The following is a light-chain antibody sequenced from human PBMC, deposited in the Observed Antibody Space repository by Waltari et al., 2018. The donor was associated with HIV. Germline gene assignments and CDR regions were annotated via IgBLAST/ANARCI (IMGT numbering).Light chain of an antibody. CDR1: RSTIRNNL. CDR3: GTWDSSLSVHVV. V-gene: IGLV1-51*01. Sequence: QSVLTQPPSGSGGPGRKITTPRPGRRSTIRNNLVSWYQHLTGTAPKLLIYDNNKRPSGIPDRFSGSKSGTSATLGITGLQTGDEADYYCGTWDSSLSVHVVFGGGTKLTVL. CDR2: DNN. J-gene: IGLJ2*01.